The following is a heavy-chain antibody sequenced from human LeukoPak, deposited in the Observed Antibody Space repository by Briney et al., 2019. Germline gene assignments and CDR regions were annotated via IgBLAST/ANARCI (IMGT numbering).Heavy chain of an antibody. Sequence: SETLSLTCTVSGGSISSYYWGWIRQPPGKGLEWIGSIYYSGSTYYNPSLKSRVTISVDTSKNQFSLKLSSVTAADTAVYYCARVRFLEWSTPNFDYWGQGTLVTVSS. CDR2: IYYSGST. CDR1: GGSISSYY. D-gene: IGHD3-3*01. CDR3: ARVRFLEWSTPNFDY. V-gene: IGHV4-39*07. J-gene: IGHJ4*02.